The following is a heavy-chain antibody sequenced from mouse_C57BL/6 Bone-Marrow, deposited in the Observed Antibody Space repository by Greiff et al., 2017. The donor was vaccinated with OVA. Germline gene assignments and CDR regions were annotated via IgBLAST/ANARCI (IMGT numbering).Heavy chain of an antibody. CDR1: GFSLTSYG. J-gene: IGHJ4*01. CDR2: IWRGGST. CDR3: AKSSNYPYYAMDY. Sequence: QVQLKESGPGLVQPSQSLSITCTVSGFSLTSYGVHWVRQSPGKGLEWLGVIWRGGSTDYNAAFMSRLSITKDNSKSQVFFKMNSLQADDTAIYYCAKSSNYPYYAMDYWGQGTSVTVSS. D-gene: IGHD2-5*01. V-gene: IGHV2-5*01.